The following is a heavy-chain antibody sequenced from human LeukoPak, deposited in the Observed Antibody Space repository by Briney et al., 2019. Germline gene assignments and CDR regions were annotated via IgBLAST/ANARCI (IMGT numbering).Heavy chain of an antibody. V-gene: IGHV1-46*01. J-gene: IGHJ4*02. D-gene: IGHD4-17*01. CDR1: GYTFTSYY. CDR3: ARGANGDYPFDY. CDR2: INPSGGST. Sequence: ASVKVSCKASGYTFTSYYMHWVRQAPGQGLEWMGIINPSGGSTSYAQKFQGRVTMTRNTSISTAYMELSSLRSEDTAVYYCARGANGDYPFDYWGQGTLVTVSS.